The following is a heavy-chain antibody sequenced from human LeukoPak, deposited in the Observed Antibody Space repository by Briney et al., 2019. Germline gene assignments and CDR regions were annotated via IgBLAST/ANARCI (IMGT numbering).Heavy chain of an antibody. J-gene: IGHJ3*02. CDR2: ISYDGSNK. D-gene: IGHD1-26*01. Sequence: GGSLRLSCAASGFTFSSYGMHWVRQAPGKGLEWVAVISYDGSNKYYADSVKGRFTISRDNSKNTLYLQMNSLRAEDTAVYYCAKSIIVGATKHAFDIWGQGTMVTVSS. V-gene: IGHV3-30*18. CDR1: GFTFSSYG. CDR3: AKSIIVGATKHAFDI.